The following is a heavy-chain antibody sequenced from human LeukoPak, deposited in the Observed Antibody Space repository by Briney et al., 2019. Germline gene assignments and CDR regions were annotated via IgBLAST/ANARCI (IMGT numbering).Heavy chain of an antibody. J-gene: IGHJ4*02. CDR2: MNPNSGNT. CDR3: ARGHDFLIVGATDDY. CDR1: GYTFTSYD. Sequence: ASVTVSCTASGYTFTSYDINWVRQATGQGLEWMGWMNPNSGNTGYAQKFQGRVTMTRNTSISTAYMELSSLRSADTAVDYCARGHDFLIVGATDDYWGQGTLVTVSS. V-gene: IGHV1-8*01. D-gene: IGHD1-26*01.